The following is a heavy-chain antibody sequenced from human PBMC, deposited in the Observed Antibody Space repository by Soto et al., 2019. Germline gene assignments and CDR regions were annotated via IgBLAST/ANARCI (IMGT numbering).Heavy chain of an antibody. Sequence: ASVKVSCKASGGTFSSYAINWVRQATGQGLEWMGWMNPNSGNTGYAQKFQGRVTMTRNTSISTAYMELSSLRSEDTAVYYCARGRAAEGWFDPWGQGTLVTVSS. CDR3: ARGRAAEGWFDP. D-gene: IGHD6-13*01. CDR2: MNPNSGNT. CDR1: GGTFSSYA. J-gene: IGHJ5*02. V-gene: IGHV1-8*02.